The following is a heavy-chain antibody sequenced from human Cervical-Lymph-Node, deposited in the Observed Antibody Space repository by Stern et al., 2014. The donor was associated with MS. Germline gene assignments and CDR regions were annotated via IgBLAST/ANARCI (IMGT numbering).Heavy chain of an antibody. CDR2: IYHNGNT. Sequence: QLQLQESGPGLVKPSETLSLTCTVSGGSIGRYYWSWVRQPPGKSLEWIGDIYHNGNTNYNPSLKSRVSMSVDTSKNQFSLNLTSVTAADTAVYYCTRDGRSSLSEYFQTWGQGSLDTVSS. J-gene: IGHJ1*01. V-gene: IGHV4-59*01. D-gene: IGHD6-6*01. CDR3: TRDGRSSLSEYFQT. CDR1: GGSIGRYY.